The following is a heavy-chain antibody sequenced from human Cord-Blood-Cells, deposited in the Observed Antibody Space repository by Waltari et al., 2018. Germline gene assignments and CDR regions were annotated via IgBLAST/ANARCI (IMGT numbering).Heavy chain of an antibody. Sequence: QLQLQESGPGLVKPSETLSLTCTVSGGSISSSSYYWGWIRQPPGKGLEWIGSIYYSGSTYYNPSLKSRVTISVDTSKNQFSLKLSSVTAADTAVYYCARHDKVPYCSSTSCPSHGFDPWGQGTLVTVSS. J-gene: IGHJ5*02. CDR3: ARHDKVPYCSSTSCPSHGFDP. D-gene: IGHD2-2*01. V-gene: IGHV4-39*01. CDR2: IYYSGST. CDR1: GGSISSSSYY.